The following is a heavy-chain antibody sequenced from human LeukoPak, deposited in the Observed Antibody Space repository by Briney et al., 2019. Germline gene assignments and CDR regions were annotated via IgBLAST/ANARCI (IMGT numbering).Heavy chain of an antibody. Sequence: PGGSLRLSCAASGGTTDDYGMSWVRQAPGKGLEWVSGINWDGTNTYYAESVKGRFTISRDNSKNTLFLLMNSLRAEDTAVYYCIYGYTLDFWGQGTLVTVSS. V-gene: IGHV3-20*04. CDR2: INWDGTNT. CDR3: IYGYTLDF. CDR1: GGTTDDYG. D-gene: IGHD5-18*01. J-gene: IGHJ4*02.